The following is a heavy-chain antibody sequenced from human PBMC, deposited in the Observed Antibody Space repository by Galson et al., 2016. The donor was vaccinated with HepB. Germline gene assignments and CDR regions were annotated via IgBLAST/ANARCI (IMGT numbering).Heavy chain of an antibody. J-gene: IGHJ4*02. V-gene: IGHV1-2*02. CDR3: AIEYARTFDY. Sequence: SVKVSCKVSGYTFTGYYMHYVRQTPGQGLEWMAWLNPLTGATKYAQQFQDRVTMTRDTSISTAYLELSSLKSDDTAVYYCAIEYARTFDYWGQGTLVTVSS. CDR1: GYTFTGYY. D-gene: IGHD2-2*01. CDR2: LNPLTGAT.